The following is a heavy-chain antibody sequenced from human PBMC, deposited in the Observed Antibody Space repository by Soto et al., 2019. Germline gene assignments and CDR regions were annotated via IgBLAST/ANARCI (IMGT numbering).Heavy chain of an antibody. J-gene: IGHJ4*02. CDR1: GGTFSSYA. Sequence: GASVKVSCKASGGTFSSYAISWVRQAPGQGLEWMGGIIPIFGTANYAQKFRGRVTITADESTSTAYMELSSLRSEDTAVYYCATPDTAMAPSFDYWGQGTLVTVSS. D-gene: IGHD5-18*01. CDR3: ATPDTAMAPSFDY. V-gene: IGHV1-69*13. CDR2: IIPIFGTA.